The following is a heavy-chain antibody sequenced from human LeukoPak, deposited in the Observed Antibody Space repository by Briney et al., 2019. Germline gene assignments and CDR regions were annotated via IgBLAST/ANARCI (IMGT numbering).Heavy chain of an antibody. CDR2: ITSSGSYI. J-gene: IGHJ6*02. CDR1: AFNFKTFS. Sequence: GGSLRLSCAASAFNFKTFSMNWVRQAPGKGLEWVSSITSSGSYIYYADSVRGRFTISRDNAKNSLYLQMNSLRAEDTAVYYCARDPGGSYYYYGMDVWGQGTTVTVSS. V-gene: IGHV3-21*01. CDR3: ARDPGGSYYYYGMDV. D-gene: IGHD1-26*01.